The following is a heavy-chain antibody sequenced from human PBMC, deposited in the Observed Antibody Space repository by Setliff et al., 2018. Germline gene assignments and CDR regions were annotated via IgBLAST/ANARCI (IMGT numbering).Heavy chain of an antibody. V-gene: IGHV1-2*02. CDR3: AKQGDLAFDY. Sequence: ASVKVSCKASGYSFTLYAMHWMRQAPGQRLEWMGWIDPKSGRTKYAVKFQGRVTMTRDTSSSTIYMEVNSLTSDDTAVYFCAKQGDLAFDYWGQGTQVTVPS. CDR1: GYSFTLYA. D-gene: IGHD3-16*01. CDR2: IDPKSGRT. J-gene: IGHJ4*02.